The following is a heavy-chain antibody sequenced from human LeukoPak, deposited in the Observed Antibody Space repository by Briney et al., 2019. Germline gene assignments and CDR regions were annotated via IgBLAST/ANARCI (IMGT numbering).Heavy chain of an antibody. V-gene: IGHV1-69*04. Sequence: ASVKVSCKASGYTFTSYGISWVRQAPGQELEWMGRIIPILGIANYAQKFQGRVTITADKSTSTAYMELSSLRSEDTAVYYCASAVSGYFDYWGQGTLVTVSS. D-gene: IGHD1-14*01. CDR1: GYTFTSYG. J-gene: IGHJ4*02. CDR3: ASAVSGYFDY. CDR2: IIPILGIA.